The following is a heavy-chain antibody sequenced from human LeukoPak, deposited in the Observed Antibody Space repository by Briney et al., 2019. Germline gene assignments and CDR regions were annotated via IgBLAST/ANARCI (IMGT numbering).Heavy chain of an antibody. Sequence: GGSLRLSCVASGFTFSSYVMSWVRQAPGKGLEWVSSISGSGDNTYYADSVKGRFTISRDNSKNTLYLQMNSLRAEDTAIYYCAKAYAQYSGSYSDYWGQGTLVTVSS. CDR2: ISGSGDNT. D-gene: IGHD1-26*01. J-gene: IGHJ4*02. CDR3: AKAYAQYSGSYSDY. V-gene: IGHV3-23*01. CDR1: GFTFSSYV.